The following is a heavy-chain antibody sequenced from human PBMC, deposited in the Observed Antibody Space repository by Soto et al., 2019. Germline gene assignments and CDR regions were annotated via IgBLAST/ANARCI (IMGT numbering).Heavy chain of an antibody. Sequence: SETLSLTCTVSGGSISSSSYYWGWIRQPPGKGLEWIGSIYYSGSTYYNPSLKSRVTISVDTSKNQFSLKLSSVTAADTAVYYCASFRTNFGVRVYYYGMDVWGQGTTVTVSS. D-gene: IGHD3-3*01. J-gene: IGHJ6*02. CDR1: GGSISSSSYY. CDR2: IYYSGST. CDR3: ASFRTNFGVRVYYYGMDV. V-gene: IGHV4-39*01.